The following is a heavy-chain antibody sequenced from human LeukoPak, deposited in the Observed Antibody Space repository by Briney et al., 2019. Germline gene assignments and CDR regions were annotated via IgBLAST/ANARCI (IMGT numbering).Heavy chain of an antibody. J-gene: IGHJ4*02. V-gene: IGHV3-7*03. D-gene: IGHD3-22*01. CDR3: VIDDLYNTGGYLYDYFDF. CDR2: IKQDGSEK. Sequence: GGSLRLSCAASGFTFSSYWMSWVRQAPGKGLEWVANIKQDGSEKYYVDSVKGRFTISRDNAKNSLYLQMNSLKAEDTAVYYCVIDDLYNTGGYLYDYFDFWGEGTPVAVSS. CDR1: GFTFSSYW.